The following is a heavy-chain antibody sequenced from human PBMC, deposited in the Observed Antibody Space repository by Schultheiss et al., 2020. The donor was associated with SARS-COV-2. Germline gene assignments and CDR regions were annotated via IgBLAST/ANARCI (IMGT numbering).Heavy chain of an antibody. CDR2: INHSGST. CDR1: GGSISSSSYY. Sequence: SETLSLTCTVSGGSISSSSYYWGWIRQPAGKGLEWIGEINHSGSTNYNPSLKSRVTISVDTSKNQFSLKLSSVTAADTAVYYCAKDGHTILMGNWYFDLWGRGTLVTVSS. V-gene: IGHV4-39*02. D-gene: IGHD2-8*01. J-gene: IGHJ2*01. CDR3: AKDGHTILMGNWYFDL.